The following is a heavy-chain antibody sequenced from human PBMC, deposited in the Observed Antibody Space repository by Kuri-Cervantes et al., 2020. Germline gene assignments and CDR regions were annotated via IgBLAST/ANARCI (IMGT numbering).Heavy chain of an antibody. CDR3: TRGHYGLDV. J-gene: IGHJ6*02. V-gene: IGHV3-33*01. Sequence: GGSLRLSCAASGFTFSSYGMHWVRQAPGKGLEWVAVIWYDGSNKYYADSVKGRFTISRDNSKNTLYLQMNSLRAEDTAVYYCTRGHYGLDVWGQGTTVTVSS. CDR2: IWYDGSNK. CDR1: GFTFSSYG.